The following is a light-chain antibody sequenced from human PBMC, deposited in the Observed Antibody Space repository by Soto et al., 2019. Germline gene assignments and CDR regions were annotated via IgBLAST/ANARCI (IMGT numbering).Light chain of an antibody. CDR1: QSVSSY. Sequence: EVVLTRSPGTLYQSPGERATLSCRASQSVSSYLAWYQQIPGQAPRLLIYAASNRATGIPARFSGSGSGTEFTLTLSSLQSEDFAVYCCKQRSNWPITFCQGTRLE. CDR3: KQRSNWPIT. CDR2: AAS. V-gene: IGKV3-11*01. J-gene: IGKJ5*01.